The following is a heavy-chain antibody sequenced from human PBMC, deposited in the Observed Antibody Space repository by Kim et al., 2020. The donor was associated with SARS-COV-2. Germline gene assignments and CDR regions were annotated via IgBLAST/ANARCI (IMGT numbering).Heavy chain of an antibody. CDR3: AKESAAAFDY. D-gene: IGHD6-13*01. J-gene: IGHJ4*02. Sequence: GGSLRLSCAASGFTFDDYAMHWVRQAPGKGLEWVSGISWNSGSIGYADSVKGRFTISRDNAKNSLYLQMNSLRAEDTALYYCAKESAAAFDYWGQGTLVTVSS. CDR2: ISWNSGSI. V-gene: IGHV3-9*01. CDR1: GFTFDDYA.